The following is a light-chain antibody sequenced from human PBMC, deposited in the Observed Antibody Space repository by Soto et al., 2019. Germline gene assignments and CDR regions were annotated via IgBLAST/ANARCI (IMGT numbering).Light chain of an antibody. Sequence: CQASQNINNYLNWYQQKPGRAPKLLIYDASNLEAGVPSRFMGSGSGPTFYFCILGLQAEPLARSLWDPDELLATFGVGTRLEI. CDR1: QNINNY. J-gene: IGKJ5*01. CDR2: DAS. CDR3: DPDELLAT. V-gene: IGKV1-33*01.